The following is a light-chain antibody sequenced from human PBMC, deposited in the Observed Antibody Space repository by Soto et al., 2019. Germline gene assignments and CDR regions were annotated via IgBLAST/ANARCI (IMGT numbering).Light chain of an antibody. CDR1: SSDVGGYDH. Sequence: QPVLTQPRSVSGSPGQSVTISCTGTSSDVGGYDHVSWYQQHPDKAPKFMIYDVNKRPSGVPDRFSGSKSGNTASLTISGLQAEDEADYYCCSYADRSYVFGTGTKVTVL. CDR3: CSYADRSYV. J-gene: IGLJ1*01. V-gene: IGLV2-11*01. CDR2: DVN.